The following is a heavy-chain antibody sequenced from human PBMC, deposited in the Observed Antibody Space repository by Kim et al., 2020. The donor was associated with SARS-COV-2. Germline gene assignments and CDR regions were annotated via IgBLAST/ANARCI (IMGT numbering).Heavy chain of an antibody. D-gene: IGHD1-26*01. V-gene: IGHV1-69*04. CDR2: IIPILDIA. Sequence: SVKVSCKASGGTFSSYAISWVRQAPGQGLEWMGRIIPILDIANYAQNFQGRVTITADKSTSTAYMELSSLRSEDTAGYYCARRLVELDWYFDLWGRGTL. J-gene: IGHJ2*01. CDR1: GGTFSSYA. CDR3: ARRLVELDWYFDL.